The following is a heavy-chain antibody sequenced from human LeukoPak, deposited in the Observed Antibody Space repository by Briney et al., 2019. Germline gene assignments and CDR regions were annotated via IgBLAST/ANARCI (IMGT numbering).Heavy chain of an antibody. J-gene: IGHJ4*02. CDR2: ISYDGSNK. V-gene: IGHV3-30*01. Sequence: HPGRSLRLSYAASGFTFSSYAMHWVRQAPGKGLEWVAVISYDGSNKYYADSVKGRFTISRDNSKNTLYLQMNSLRAEDTAVYYCASGVVFPHYWGQGTLVTVSS. CDR3: ASGVVFPHY. D-gene: IGHD3-10*01. CDR1: GFTFSSYA.